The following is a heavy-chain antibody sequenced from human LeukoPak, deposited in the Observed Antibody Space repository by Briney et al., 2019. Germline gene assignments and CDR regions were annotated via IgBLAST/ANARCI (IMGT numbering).Heavy chain of an antibody. CDR1: GFNFNDAY. V-gene: IGHV3-15*01. J-gene: IGHJ4*02. CDR2: VRSIRDGGTT. D-gene: IGHD2-21*02. Sequence: GGSLRLSCLGSGFNFNDAYMNWVRQAPGKGLEWVGRVRSIRDGGTTDDTAPVKGRFTISRDDSKRTVYLQMNSLKTEDTAVYFCTARVVTTNEFWGQGTLVTVSS. CDR3: TARVVTTNEF.